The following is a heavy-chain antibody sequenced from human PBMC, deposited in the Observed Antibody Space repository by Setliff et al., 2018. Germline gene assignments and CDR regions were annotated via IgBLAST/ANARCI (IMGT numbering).Heavy chain of an antibody. J-gene: IGHJ4*02. V-gene: IGHV4-39*07. CDR1: GGSISSSSYY. CDR2: IYYSGST. D-gene: IGHD3-3*01. Sequence: SETLSLTCTVSGGSISSSSYYWGWIRQPPGKGLEWIGSIYYSGSTYYNPSLKSRVTISVDTSKNQFSLKLSSGTAADTAVYCCARRATYYNFWSGYYDYWGQGTLVTVSS. CDR3: ARRATYYNFWSGYYDY.